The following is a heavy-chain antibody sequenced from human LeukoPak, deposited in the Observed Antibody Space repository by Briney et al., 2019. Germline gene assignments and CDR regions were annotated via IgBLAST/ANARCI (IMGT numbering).Heavy chain of an antibody. V-gene: IGHV3-7*01. D-gene: IGHD2-15*01. CDR3: ARGGFCSGGSCPVDYYYYMDV. CDR2: IKQDGNEK. J-gene: IGHJ6*03. CDR1: GFTFSSYW. Sequence: GGSLRLSCVDSGFTFSSYWMSWVRQAPGKGLEWVANIKQDGNEKFYVDSVKGRFTISRDNAKNSLYLQMKSLRAEDTALYYCARGGFCSGGSCPVDYYYYMDVWGKGTTVTVSS.